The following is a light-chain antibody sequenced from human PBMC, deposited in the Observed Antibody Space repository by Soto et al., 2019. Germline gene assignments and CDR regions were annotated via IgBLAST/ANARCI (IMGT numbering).Light chain of an antibody. V-gene: IGLV2-14*01. CDR1: SSDIGGYKY. CDR2: EVT. CDR3: SSYSSSSPCV. J-gene: IGLJ1*01. Sequence: QSVLTQPASVSGSPGQSITISCTGTSSDIGGYKYVSWYQQHPGKAPKLIIYEVTNRPSGVSSRFSGSKSGNTASLTISGLQADDEADYYCSSYSSSSPCVFGTGTKVTVL.